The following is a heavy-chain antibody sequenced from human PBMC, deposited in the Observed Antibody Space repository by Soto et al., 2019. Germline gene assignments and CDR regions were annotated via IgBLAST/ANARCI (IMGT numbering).Heavy chain of an antibody. J-gene: IGHJ5*02. CDR2: ISHDGSKK. V-gene: IGHV3-30*18. CDR1: GFTFSTHG. Sequence: GGSLRLSCAASGFTFSTHGMHWVRQAPGKGPEWVAVISHDGSKKYYVESVEGRFSISRDNSKSIVYLQMNNVRTEDTAVYYCAKDKGPYYDFWSGQRWFDPWGQGTLVTVSS. CDR3: AKDKGPYYDFWSGQRWFDP. D-gene: IGHD3-3*01.